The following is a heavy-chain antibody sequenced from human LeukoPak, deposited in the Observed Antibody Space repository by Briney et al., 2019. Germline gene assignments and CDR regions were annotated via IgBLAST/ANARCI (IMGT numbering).Heavy chain of an antibody. V-gene: IGHV4-34*01. J-gene: IGHJ4*02. CDR1: GGSFSGYY. Sequence: SETLSLTCAVYGGSFSGYYWSWIRQPPGKGLEWIGEINHSGSTNYNPSLKSRVTISVDTSKNQFSLKLSSVTAADTAVYYCASTYYDSSGYYYFDYWGQGTLVTVSS. CDR2: INHSGST. CDR3: ASTYYDSSGYYYFDY. D-gene: IGHD3-22*01.